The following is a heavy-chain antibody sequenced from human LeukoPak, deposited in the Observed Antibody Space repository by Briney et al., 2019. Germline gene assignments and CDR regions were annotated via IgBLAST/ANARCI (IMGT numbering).Heavy chain of an antibody. CDR1: GFTFSSYW. D-gene: IGHD6-19*01. Sequence: PGGSLRLSCAASGFTFSSYWMSWVRQAPGKGLEWVANIKQDGSEKYYVDSVKGRFTISRDNAKNSLYLQMNSLRAEDTAVYYCARGHSSGWYYPFDYWGQGTLVTVSS. CDR2: IKQDGSEK. J-gene: IGHJ4*02. V-gene: IGHV3-7*01. CDR3: ARGHSSGWYYPFDY.